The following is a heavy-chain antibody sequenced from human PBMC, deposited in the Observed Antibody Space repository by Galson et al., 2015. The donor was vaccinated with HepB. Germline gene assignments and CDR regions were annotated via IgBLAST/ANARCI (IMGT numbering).Heavy chain of an antibody. CDR2: IIPILGIA. V-gene: IGHV1-69*04. J-gene: IGHJ5*02. D-gene: IGHD3-10*01. CDR1: GGTFSSYT. Sequence: SVKVSCKASGGTFSSYTISWVRQAPGQGLEWMGRIIPILGIANYAQKFQGRVTITADKSTSTAYMELSSLRSEDTAVYYCARDRRGSGDRAVWFDPWGQGTLVTVSS. CDR3: ARDRRGSGDRAVWFDP.